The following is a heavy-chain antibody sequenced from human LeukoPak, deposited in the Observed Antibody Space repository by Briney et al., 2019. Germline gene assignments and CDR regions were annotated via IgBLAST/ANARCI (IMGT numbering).Heavy chain of an antibody. CDR3: ARSASGYDA. CDR1: GFTFSSYG. J-gene: IGHJ5*02. Sequence: GGSLRLSCAASGFTFSSYGMHWVRQAPGKGLEWVAVISYDGSNKYYADSVKGRFTISRDNSKNTLYLQMNSLRVEDTAVYYCARSASGYDAWGQGTLVTVSS. D-gene: IGHD5-12*01. V-gene: IGHV3-30*03. CDR2: ISYDGSNK.